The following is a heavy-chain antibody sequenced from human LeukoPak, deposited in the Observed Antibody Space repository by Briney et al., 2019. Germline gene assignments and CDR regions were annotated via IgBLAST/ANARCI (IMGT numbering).Heavy chain of an antibody. D-gene: IGHD2-21*01. Sequence: GGSLRLSCAASGFTSSNSHMSWVRQAPGKGLEWVSSITASDGAYYADPVKGRFTISRDSARNTQYLQMNSRRADDTAIYYCAKDLGACGRYCISYWGQGTLVTVSS. CDR2: ITASDGA. CDR1: GFTSSNSH. V-gene: IGHV3-23*01. J-gene: IGHJ4*02. CDR3: AKDLGACGRYCISY.